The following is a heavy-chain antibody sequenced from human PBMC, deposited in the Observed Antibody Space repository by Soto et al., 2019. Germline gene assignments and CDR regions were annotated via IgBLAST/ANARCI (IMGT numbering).Heavy chain of an antibody. CDR1: GDSISTVDYF. V-gene: IGHV4-30-4*01. CDR2: IYKSTTT. CDR3: ARGRYCLTGRCFPNWFDS. J-gene: IGHJ5*01. D-gene: IGHD2-15*01. Sequence: KPSETLSLTCSVSGDSISTVDYFWAWIRQPPGQALEYIGYIYKSTTTYYNPSFGSRVAISLDTSKSQFSLNVTSVAAADTAVYFCARGRYCLTGRCFPNWFDSWGQGTLVTVSS.